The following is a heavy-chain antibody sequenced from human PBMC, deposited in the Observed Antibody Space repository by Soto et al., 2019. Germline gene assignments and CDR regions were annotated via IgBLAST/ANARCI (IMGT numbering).Heavy chain of an antibody. V-gene: IGHV4-34*01. CDR3: AKEVTTWFDP. J-gene: IGHJ5*02. CDR1: SGTFSGYY. Sequence: PSETLALTCAVYSGTFSGYYWSWIRQPPGKGLEWIGEINHSGSTNYNPSLKSRVTISVDTSKNQFSLKLSSVTAADTAVYYCAKEVTTWFDPWGQGTLGTVSS. CDR2: INHSGST. D-gene: IGHD1-1*01.